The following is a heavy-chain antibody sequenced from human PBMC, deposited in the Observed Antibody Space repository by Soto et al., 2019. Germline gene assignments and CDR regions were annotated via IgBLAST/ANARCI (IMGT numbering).Heavy chain of an antibody. CDR3: ARGEAYCGGDCYSSFDY. V-gene: IGHV1-69*01. J-gene: IGHJ4*02. Sequence: QVQLVQSGAEVKKPGSSVKVSCKASGGTFSSYAISWVRQAPGQGLEWMGGIIPIFGTANYAQKFQGRVTSTADESTSTAYMELSSLRSEDTAVYYCARGEAYCGGDCYSSFDYWGQGTLVTVSS. CDR1: GGTFSSYA. D-gene: IGHD2-21*02. CDR2: IIPIFGTA.